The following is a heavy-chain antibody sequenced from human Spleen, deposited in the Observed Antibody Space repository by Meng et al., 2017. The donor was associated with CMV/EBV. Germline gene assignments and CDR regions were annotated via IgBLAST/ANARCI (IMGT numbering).Heavy chain of an antibody. D-gene: IGHD3-9*01. J-gene: IGHJ4*02. CDR2: ISYDGANK. CDR1: GFTFSSHG. Sequence: LSLTCAASGFTFSSHGLHWVRQAQGKGLEWVAFISYDGANKYHAEAVKGRFTISRDNSKNTLYLEMNSLRAEDTAVYYCARGDIYWGQGTLVTVSS. CDR3: ARGDIY. V-gene: IGHV3-30-3*01.